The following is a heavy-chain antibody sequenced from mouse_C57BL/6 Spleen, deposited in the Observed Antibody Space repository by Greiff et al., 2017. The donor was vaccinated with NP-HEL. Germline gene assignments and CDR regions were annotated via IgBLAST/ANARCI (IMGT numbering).Heavy chain of an antibody. Sequence: EVKLQESGPGLVKPSQSLSLTCSVTGYSITSGYYWNWIRQFPGNKLEWMGYISYDGSNNYNPSLKNRISITRDTSKNQFFLKLNSVTTEDTATYYCARERSDGPDYWGQGTTLTVSS. CDR1: GYSITSGYY. CDR2: ISYDGSN. J-gene: IGHJ2*01. V-gene: IGHV3-6*01. CDR3: ARERSDGPDY. D-gene: IGHD2-3*01.